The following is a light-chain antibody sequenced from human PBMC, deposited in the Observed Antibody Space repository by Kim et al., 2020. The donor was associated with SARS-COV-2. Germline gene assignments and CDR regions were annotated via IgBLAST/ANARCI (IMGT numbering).Light chain of an antibody. Sequence: EIVMTQSPATLSVSPGERATLSCRAGQSISSYLAWYQQKPGQAPRLLISGASTRATGIPARFSGSGSGTEFTISISSLQSEDFAVYYCQQYYNWPVTFGQGTKVDIK. CDR1: QSISSY. V-gene: IGKV3-15*01. J-gene: IGKJ1*01. CDR2: GAS. CDR3: QQYYNWPVT.